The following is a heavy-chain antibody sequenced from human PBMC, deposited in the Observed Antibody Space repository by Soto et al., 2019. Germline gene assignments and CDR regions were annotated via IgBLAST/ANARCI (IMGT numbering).Heavy chain of an antibody. J-gene: IGHJ4*02. CDR1: GFTLSSYS. CDR2: ISGSGGTI. Sequence: EVQLVESGGGLVQPGGSLRLSCAASGFTLSSYSMHWVRQAPGKGLEWVSYISGSGGTIYYADSVKGRFTISRDNAKNSLSVQMNSLRDEETAVYFCARETGLRSSGWSYYFDFWCQGTRVTVSS. D-gene: IGHD6-19*01. V-gene: IGHV3-48*02. CDR3: ARETGLRSSGWSYYFDF.